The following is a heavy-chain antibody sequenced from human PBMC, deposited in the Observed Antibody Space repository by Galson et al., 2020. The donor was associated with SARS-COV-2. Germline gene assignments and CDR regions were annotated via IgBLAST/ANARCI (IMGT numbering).Heavy chain of an antibody. CDR2: IRSEIAGGTI. D-gene: IGHD4-17*01. Sequence: GGSLRLSCAGSGFTFDNTWMTWVRQGPGKGLEWVARIRSEIAGGTIDYAAPVKGRFTISRDDSKNTLYLQMNNLKTEDTAVYYCTTVSEYGDYLLDFWGQGTLVTVSS. V-gene: IGHV3-15*01. CDR3: TTVSEYGDYLLDF. J-gene: IGHJ4*02. CDR1: GFTFDNTW.